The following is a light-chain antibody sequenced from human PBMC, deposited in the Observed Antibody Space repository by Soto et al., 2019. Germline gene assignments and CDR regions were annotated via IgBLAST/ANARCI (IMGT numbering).Light chain of an antibody. CDR1: QFVSSR. CDR2: DTS. Sequence: DIVVTQSPATLSASPGERVTLSCRASQFVSSRLAWYQRRPGQVPRLLIYDTSTRAPGISARFSGSGSGTDFTLTISRLEPEDFAVYYCQQYGRSPFTFGPGTKVDIK. CDR3: QQYGRSPFT. J-gene: IGKJ3*01. V-gene: IGKV3-20*01.